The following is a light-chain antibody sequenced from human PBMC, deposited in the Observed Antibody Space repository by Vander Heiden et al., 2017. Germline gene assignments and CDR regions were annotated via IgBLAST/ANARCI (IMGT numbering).Light chain of an antibody. CDR2: KAS. CDR1: QSISSW. CDR3: QQYKSYAHT. J-gene: IGKJ4*01. V-gene: IGKV1-5*03. Sequence: DIQMTQSPSTLSASVGDRVTITCRASQSISSWLAWYQQKPGKAPKLLIYKASSLESGVPSRFSGGGSGTEFTLTISSLQPDDFATYYCQQYKSYAHTFGGGTKLEIK.